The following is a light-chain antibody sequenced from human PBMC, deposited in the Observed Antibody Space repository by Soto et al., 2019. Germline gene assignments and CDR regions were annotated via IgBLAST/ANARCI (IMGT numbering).Light chain of an antibody. CDR3: QQYGSSPPYT. CDR2: GAS. J-gene: IGKJ2*01. CDR1: QSVSSGY. Sequence: EIVLTQSPGTLSLSLGERATLSCRASQSVSSGYLAWYQKKPGQAPRLLIYGASSRATGIPDRFSGSGSGTDFTLTISRLEPEDSAVYYCQQYGSSPPYTFGQGTKLEIK. V-gene: IGKV3-20*01.